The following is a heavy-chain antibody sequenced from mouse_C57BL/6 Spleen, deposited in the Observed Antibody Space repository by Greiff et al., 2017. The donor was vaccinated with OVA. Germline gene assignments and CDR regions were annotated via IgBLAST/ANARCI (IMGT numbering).Heavy chain of an antibody. CDR2: IWSGGST. CDR1: GFSLTSYG. J-gene: IGHJ1*03. Sequence: VKLVESGPGLVQPSQSLSITCTVSGFSLTSYGVHWVRQSPGKGLEWLGVIWSGGSTDYNAAFISRLSISKDNSKSQVFFKMNSLQADDTAIYYCARKWLLRGDWYFDVWGTGTTVTVSS. CDR3: ARKWLLRGDWYFDV. D-gene: IGHD2-3*01. V-gene: IGHV2-2*01.